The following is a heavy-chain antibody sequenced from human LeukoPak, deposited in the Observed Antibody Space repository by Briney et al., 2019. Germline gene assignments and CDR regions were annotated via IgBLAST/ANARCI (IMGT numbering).Heavy chain of an antibody. CDR2: IYYSGST. CDR3: ARLYYYDSSTYSHPYSDS. Sequence: SETLSLTCTVSGGSISSYYWSWIRQPPGKGLEWIGYIYYSGSTNYNPSLKSRVTISVDTAKKKFSLKLTSATAADTAVYYCARLYYYDSSTYSHPYSDSWGQGTLVTVSS. CDR1: GGSISSYY. V-gene: IGHV4-59*01. J-gene: IGHJ4*02. D-gene: IGHD3-22*01.